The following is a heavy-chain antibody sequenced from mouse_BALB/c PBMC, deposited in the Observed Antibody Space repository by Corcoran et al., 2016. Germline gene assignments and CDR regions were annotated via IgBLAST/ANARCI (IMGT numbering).Heavy chain of an antibody. CDR3: ARGYGSSLWYFDV. CDR2: INTYTGEP. CDR1: GYTFTNYG. Sequence: QIQLVQSGPELKKPGETVKISCKASGYTFTNYGMNWVKQAPGKGLKWMGWINTYTGEPTYADDFKGRFAFSLETSASTAYLQINNLKNEDMATYFCARGYGSSLWYFDVWGAGTTVTVSS. J-gene: IGHJ1*01. D-gene: IGHD1-1*01. V-gene: IGHV9-1*02.